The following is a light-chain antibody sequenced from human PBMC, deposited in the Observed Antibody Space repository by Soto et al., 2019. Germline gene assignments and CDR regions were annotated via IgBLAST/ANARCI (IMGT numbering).Light chain of an antibody. Sequence: DIQLTQSPSFLSASVGYRVTITCRASQSISSYLNWYQQKPGKAPKLLIYAASSLQSGVPSRFSGSGSGTDFTLTISSLQPEDFATYYCQQSYSTPRTFGQGTKVDIK. CDR2: AAS. J-gene: IGKJ1*01. CDR3: QQSYSTPRT. V-gene: IGKV1-39*01. CDR1: QSISSY.